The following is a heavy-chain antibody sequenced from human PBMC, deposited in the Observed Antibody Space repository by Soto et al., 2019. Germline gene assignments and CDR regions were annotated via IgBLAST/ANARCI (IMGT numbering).Heavy chain of an antibody. V-gene: IGHV3-15*01. CDR2: IQKEADGGAT. D-gene: IGHD3-16*01. J-gene: IGHJ4*02. CDR1: GFTFRNVW. Sequence: EVLLVESGGGLAKPGESLRLSCEASGFTFRNVWMTWIRRAPGRGLEWVATIQKEADGGATDYGAPVAGRFTISRDDSQRILYLKMTSLKSKDTGLYYCTTGENWGGGPLVTVAS. CDR3: TTGEN.